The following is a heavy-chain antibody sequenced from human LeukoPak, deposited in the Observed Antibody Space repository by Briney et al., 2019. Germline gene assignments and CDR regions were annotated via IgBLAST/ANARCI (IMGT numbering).Heavy chain of an antibody. V-gene: IGHV1-8*01. CDR1: GYTITSYD. CDR2: MNPNSGNT. J-gene: IGHJ5*02. D-gene: IGHD3-22*01. Sequence: ASVKVSCKASGYTITSYDINWVRQATGQGLEWMGWMNPNSGNTGYAQKFQGRVTMTRNTSISTAYMELSSLRSEDTAVYYCARATYYYDSSGGNWFDPWGQGTLVTVSS. CDR3: ARATYYYDSSGGNWFDP.